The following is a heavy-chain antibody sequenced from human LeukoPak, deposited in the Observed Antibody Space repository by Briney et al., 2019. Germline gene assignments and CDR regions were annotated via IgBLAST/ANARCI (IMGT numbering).Heavy chain of an antibody. CDR2: IYPGDSDT. V-gene: IGHV5-51*01. D-gene: IGHD1-1*01. J-gene: IGHJ3*02. CDR3: PRPLYNWNPMGAFDI. Sequence: GESLKISCKGSGYSFTSYWIGWVRQMPGKGLEWMGIIYPGDSDTRYSPSFQGQVTISADKSISTAYLQWSSLKASDTAMYYCPRPLYNWNPMGAFDIWGQGTMVTVSS. CDR1: GYSFTSYW.